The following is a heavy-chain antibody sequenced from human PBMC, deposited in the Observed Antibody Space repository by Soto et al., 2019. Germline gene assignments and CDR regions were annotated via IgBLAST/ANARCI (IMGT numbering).Heavy chain of an antibody. CDR2: IYYSGST. CDR3: ARVIYGSGIYYKVHDY. V-gene: IGHV4-59*01. Sequence: SETLSLTCTVSGGSISSYYWSWIRQPPGKGLEWIGYIYYSGSTNYNPSLKSRVTISVDTSKNQFSLKLSSVTAADTAVYYCARVIYGSGIYYKVHDYWGQGTLVTVSS. J-gene: IGHJ4*02. D-gene: IGHD3-10*01. CDR1: GGSISSYY.